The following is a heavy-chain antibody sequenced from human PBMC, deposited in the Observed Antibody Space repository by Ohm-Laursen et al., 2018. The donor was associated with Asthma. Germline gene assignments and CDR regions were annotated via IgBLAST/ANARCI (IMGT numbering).Heavy chain of an antibody. CDR1: GFTVGSDY. D-gene: IGHD6-19*01. V-gene: IGHV3-53*01. Sequence: SLRLSCTASGFTVGSDYMTWVRQAPGKGLEWVSAIYSGGTTYYADSVRGRFTISRDNSKNTLYLQMNSLRAEDTAVYYCARKFSSGGLFDFWGQGTLVTVSS. CDR2: IYSGGTT. J-gene: IGHJ4*02. CDR3: ARKFSSGGLFDF.